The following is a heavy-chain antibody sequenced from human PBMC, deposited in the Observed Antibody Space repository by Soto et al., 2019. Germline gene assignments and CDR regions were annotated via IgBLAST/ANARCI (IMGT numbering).Heavy chain of an antibody. CDR2: ISAYNGNT. J-gene: IGHJ3*02. Sequence: ASVKVSCKASGYTVTSYGISWVREAPGQGLEWMGWISAYNGNTNYAQKLQGRVTMTTDTSTSTAYMELRSLRSDDTAVYYCARVLTGNYDSSGYSAFDIWGQGTMVTVSS. CDR1: GYTVTSYG. V-gene: IGHV1-18*04. CDR3: ARVLTGNYDSSGYSAFDI. D-gene: IGHD3-22*01.